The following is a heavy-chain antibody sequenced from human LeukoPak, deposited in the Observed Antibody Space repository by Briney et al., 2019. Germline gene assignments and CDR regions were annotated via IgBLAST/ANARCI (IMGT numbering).Heavy chain of an antibody. J-gene: IGHJ4*02. CDR1: GFTFSSYW. Sequence: QSGGSLRLSCAASGFTFSSYWMPWVRQAPGKGLEWVSVLYSDGNTKYADSVQGRFTISRDNSKNTLYLEMNSLSPDDTAVYYCARGVEPLAANTLAYWGQGTLVTVSS. D-gene: IGHD1-14*01. V-gene: IGHV3-53*01. CDR2: LYSDGNT. CDR3: ARGVEPLAANTLAY.